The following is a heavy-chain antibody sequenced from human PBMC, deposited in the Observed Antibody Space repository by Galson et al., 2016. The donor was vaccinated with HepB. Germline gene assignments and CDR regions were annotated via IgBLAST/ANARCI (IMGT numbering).Heavy chain of an antibody. V-gene: IGHV4-59*01. CDR3: ARDPGGSSNGFDP. Sequence: SETLSLTCTMSGGSISRYYWSWIRQPPGKGLEWIGYIHYSGSTNYNPSLKSRVTTSVDTSKNQFSLKLSSVTAADTAVYYCARDPGGSSNGFDPWGQGTLVTVSS. J-gene: IGHJ5*02. D-gene: IGHD4-11*01. CDR1: GGSISRYY. CDR2: IHYSGST.